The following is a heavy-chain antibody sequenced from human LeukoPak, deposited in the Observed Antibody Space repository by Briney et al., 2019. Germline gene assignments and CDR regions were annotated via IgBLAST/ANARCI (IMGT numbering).Heavy chain of an antibody. V-gene: IGHV4-34*01. CDR1: CRSFSGYY. D-gene: IGHD6-13*01. CDR2: VNHSGST. J-gene: IGHJ4*02. CDR3: ARGGLGAAAGTEFILGY. Sequence: SDTLSLTHPLYCRSFSGYYWSWIRQPPGKGREWIGEVNHSGSTNYNPSIKSRVTISVDTSKNQFSLKLSSVTAADTAVYYCARGGLGAAAGTEFILGYWGQGTLVTVSS.